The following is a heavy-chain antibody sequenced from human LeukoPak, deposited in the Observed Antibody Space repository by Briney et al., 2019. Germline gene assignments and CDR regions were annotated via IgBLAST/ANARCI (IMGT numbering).Heavy chain of an antibody. V-gene: IGHV3-23*01. J-gene: IGHJ4*02. CDR3: ATETNGRHYDY. CDR2: ISGSGGST. CDR1: GFTFSSYA. Sequence: GSLRLSCAASGFTFSSYAMSWVRQAPGKGLEWVSAISGSGGSTYYADSVKGRFTISRDNANNFLYLQMNSLRAEDTAVYYCATETNGRHYDYWGQGTLLTVSS. D-gene: IGHD1-14*01.